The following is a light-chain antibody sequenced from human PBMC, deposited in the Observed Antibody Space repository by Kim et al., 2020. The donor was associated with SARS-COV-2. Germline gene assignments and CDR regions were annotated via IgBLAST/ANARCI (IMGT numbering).Light chain of an antibody. Sequence: PGERGTLSCRASQRISNNYLAWYQQKLGQAPRLLIYGASSRATGIPDRFSGSGSGTDFTLTISRLEPEDFAVYYCQQYGGSPITFGQGTRLEIK. CDR2: GAS. CDR1: QRISNNY. CDR3: QQYGGSPIT. V-gene: IGKV3-20*01. J-gene: IGKJ5*01.